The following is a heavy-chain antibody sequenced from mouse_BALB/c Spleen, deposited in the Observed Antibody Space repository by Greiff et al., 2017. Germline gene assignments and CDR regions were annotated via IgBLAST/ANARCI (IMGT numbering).Heavy chain of an antibody. D-gene: IGHD1-1*01. CDR3: ARKSTGGAMDY. CDR2: ISDGGSYT. J-gene: IGHJ4*01. V-gene: IGHV5-4*02. Sequence: EVQVVESGGGLVKPGGSLKLSCAASGFTFSDYYMYWVRQTPEKRLEWVATISDGGSYTYYPDSVKGRFTISRDNAKNNLYLQMSSLKSEDTAMYYCARKSTGGAMDYWGQGTSVTVSS. CDR1: GFTFSDYY.